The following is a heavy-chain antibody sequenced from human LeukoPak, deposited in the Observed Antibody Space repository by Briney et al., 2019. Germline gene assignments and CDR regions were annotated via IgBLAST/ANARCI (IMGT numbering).Heavy chain of an antibody. CDR2: ISWNSGSI. Sequence: GGSLRLSCAASGFTFDDYAMPWVRQAPGKGLEWVSGISWNSGSIGYADSVKGRFTISRDNAKNSLYLQMNSLRAEDTALYYCARATYYYDSSGYYQPIDYWGQGTLVTVSS. V-gene: IGHV3-9*01. CDR3: ARATYYYDSSGYYQPIDY. D-gene: IGHD3-22*01. J-gene: IGHJ4*02. CDR1: GFTFDDYA.